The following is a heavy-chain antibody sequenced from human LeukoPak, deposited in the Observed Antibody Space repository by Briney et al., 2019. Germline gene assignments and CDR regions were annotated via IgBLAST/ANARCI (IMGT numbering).Heavy chain of an antibody. Sequence: GASVKVSCKGSGYTFASYWIQWVRQAPGQGLEWMGGIIPIFGTANYAQKFQGRVTITADESTSTAYMELSSLRSEDTAVYYCAREGQLRYFDYWGQGTLVTVSS. V-gene: IGHV1-69*13. CDR1: GYTFASYW. J-gene: IGHJ4*02. CDR3: AREGQLRYFDY. D-gene: IGHD6-6*01. CDR2: IIPIFGTA.